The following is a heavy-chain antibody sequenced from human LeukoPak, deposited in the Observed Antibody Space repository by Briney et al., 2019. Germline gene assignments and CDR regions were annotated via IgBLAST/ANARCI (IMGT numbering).Heavy chain of an antibody. CDR1: GYTFTGYY. CDR3: AREEGGGNSDAFDI. D-gene: IGHD4-23*01. V-gene: IGHV1-69*06. J-gene: IGHJ3*02. CDR2: IIPIFGTA. Sequence: SVKVSCKASGYTFTGYYMHWVRQAPGQGLEWMGGIIPIFGTANYAQKFQGRVTITADKSTSTAYMELSSLRSEDTAVYYCAREEGGGNSDAFDIWGQGTMVTVSS.